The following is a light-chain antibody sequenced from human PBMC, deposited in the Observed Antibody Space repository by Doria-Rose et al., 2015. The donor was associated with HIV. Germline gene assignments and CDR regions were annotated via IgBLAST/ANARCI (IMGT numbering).Light chain of an antibody. Sequence: EIVLTQSPGTLSLSPGERATLSCRASQSFSSTYLAWYQQKPGKSPSLLIYDGSTRATGSPDRFSASGSGTDSTLTINRLEPEDFALYYCHQYGTSWTFGQGTKVEIK. CDR1: QSFSSTY. CDR3: HQYGTSWT. V-gene: IGKV3-20*01. J-gene: IGKJ1*01. CDR2: DGS.